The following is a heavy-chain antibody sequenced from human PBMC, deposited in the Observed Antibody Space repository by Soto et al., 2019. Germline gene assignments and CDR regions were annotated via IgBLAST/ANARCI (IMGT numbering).Heavy chain of an antibody. CDR1: GYTFTTYY. J-gene: IGHJ4*02. CDR3: ARRVRLEFRPGYYLDY. D-gene: IGHD1-1*01. V-gene: IGHV1-46*01. CDR2: INPSGPST. Sequence: QVQLVQSGAEVTKPGASVKVSCQASGYTFTTYYMHWVRQAPGQGLEWMGMINPSGPSTTYAQKFHGRVTMTRDTSTTTVYMELRSLRSEDTAIYYCARRVRLEFRPGYYLDYWGQGTLVTVSS.